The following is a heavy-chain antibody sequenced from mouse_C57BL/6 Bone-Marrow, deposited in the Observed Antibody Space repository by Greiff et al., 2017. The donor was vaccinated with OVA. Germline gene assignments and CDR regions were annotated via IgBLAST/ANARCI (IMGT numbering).Heavy chain of an antibody. CDR3: TTSGVVARAY. D-gene: IGHD1-1*01. CDR1: GFNIKDDY. Sequence: VQLQQSGAELVRPGASVKLSCTASGFNIKDDYMHWVKPRPEQGLEWIGWIAPENGDTESASKFQGKATITADTSSNTAYLQLISLTSEDTAVSYCTTSGVVARAYWGQGTLVTVSA. CDR2: IAPENGDT. V-gene: IGHV14-4*01. J-gene: IGHJ3*01.